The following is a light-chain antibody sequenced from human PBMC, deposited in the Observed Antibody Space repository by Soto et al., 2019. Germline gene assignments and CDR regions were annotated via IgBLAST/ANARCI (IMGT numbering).Light chain of an antibody. Sequence: NFMLTQPHSVAESPGKTVTISCTRSSGSIASNYVQWYQQRPGSAPTTVIYEDNQRPSGVPERFSGSIDSSSNSASLTISGLKTEDEADYYCQSYVSSNPIWVFGGGTKLTVL. CDR2: EDN. V-gene: IGLV6-57*03. CDR3: QSYVSSNPIWV. J-gene: IGLJ3*02. CDR1: SGSIASNY.